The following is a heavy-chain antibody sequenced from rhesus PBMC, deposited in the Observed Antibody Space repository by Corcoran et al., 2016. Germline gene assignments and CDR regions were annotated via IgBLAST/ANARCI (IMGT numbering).Heavy chain of an antibody. CDR3: ARARSSGWCFDY. CDR1: GGSFSGYS. D-gene: IGHD6-31*01. J-gene: IGHJ4*01. Sequence: QVQLQESGPGLVKPSETLSLTCAVSGGSFSGYSWGWLRLPPGKGLEWIGYSSGSSGSTDDNPSLKSRVTISTDTSKNQFSLKLSSVTAADTAVYYCARARSSGWCFDYWGQGVLVTVSS. CDR2: SSGSSGST. V-gene: IGHV4-165*01.